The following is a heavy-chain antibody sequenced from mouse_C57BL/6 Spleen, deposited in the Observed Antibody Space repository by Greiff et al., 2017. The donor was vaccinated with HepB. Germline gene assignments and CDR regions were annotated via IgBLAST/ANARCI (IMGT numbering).Heavy chain of an antibody. CDR2: INPSNGGT. CDR1: GYTFTSYW. CDR3: ARGGYYYGPHWYFDV. D-gene: IGHD1-1*01. J-gene: IGHJ1*03. Sequence: QVQLQQPGTELVKPGASVKLSCKASGYTFTSYWMHWVKQRPGQGLEWIGNINPSNGGTNYNEKFKSKATLTVDKYSSTAYMQLSSLTSEDSAVYYCARGGYYYGPHWYFDVWGTGTTVTVSS. V-gene: IGHV1-53*01.